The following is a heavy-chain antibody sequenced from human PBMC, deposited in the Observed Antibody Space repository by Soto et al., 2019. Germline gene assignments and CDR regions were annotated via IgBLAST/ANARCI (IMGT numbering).Heavy chain of an antibody. J-gene: IGHJ5*02. Sequence: PSETLSLTCTVTRGTLSGYYWTWIRQSAGGGLEWIGRIYSSGSTNYNPSLKSRVTISLDTSMSHFSLRLRSVSAADTAVYSCARAQRVSDWFGPWGQGTLVAASS. D-gene: IGHD6-25*01. V-gene: IGHV4-4*07. CDR2: IYSSGST. CDR3: ARAQRVSDWFGP. CDR1: RGTLSGYY.